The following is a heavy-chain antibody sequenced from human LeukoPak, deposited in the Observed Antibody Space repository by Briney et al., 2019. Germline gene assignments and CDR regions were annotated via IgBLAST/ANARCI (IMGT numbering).Heavy chain of an antibody. Sequence: GGSLRLSCAASGFTFSSYWMSWVRQAPGKGLEWVANIKQDGSEKYYVDSVKGRFTISRDNAKNSLYLQMNSLRAEDTAVYYCARTGYCSGGSCYSDLGAFDIWGQGTMVTVSS. V-gene: IGHV3-7*01. CDR1: GFTFSSYW. J-gene: IGHJ3*02. CDR3: ARTGYCSGGSCYSDLGAFDI. CDR2: IKQDGSEK. D-gene: IGHD2-15*01.